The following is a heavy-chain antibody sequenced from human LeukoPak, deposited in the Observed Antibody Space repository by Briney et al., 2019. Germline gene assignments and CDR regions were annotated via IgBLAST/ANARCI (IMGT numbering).Heavy chain of an antibody. CDR3: ARDVTHCGGDCYSGDY. D-gene: IGHD2-21*02. J-gene: IGHJ4*02. V-gene: IGHV3-21*01. Sequence: GGSLRLSCAASGFTFSSYTMNWVRQAPGKGLEWVSSISSSSSYINYADSAKGRFTISRDNAKNSLYLQMNSLRAEDTAVYYCARDVTHCGGDCYSGDYWGQGTLVTVSS. CDR1: GFTFSSYT. CDR2: ISSSSSYI.